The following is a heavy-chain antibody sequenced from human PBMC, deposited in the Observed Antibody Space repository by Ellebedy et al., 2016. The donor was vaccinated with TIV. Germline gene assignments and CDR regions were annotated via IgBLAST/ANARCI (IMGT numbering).Heavy chain of an antibody. D-gene: IGHD1-1*01. CDR1: GGSISSYY. J-gene: IGHJ3*02. CDR2: IYYSGST. CDR3: ARLKATNSPFDI. V-gene: IGHV4-59*08. Sequence: MPSETLSLTCTVSGGSISSYYWSWIRQPPGKGLEWIGYIYYSGSTYYNPSLKSRVTISVDTSKNQFSLKLSSVTAADTAVYYCARLKATNSPFDIWGQGTMVTVSS.